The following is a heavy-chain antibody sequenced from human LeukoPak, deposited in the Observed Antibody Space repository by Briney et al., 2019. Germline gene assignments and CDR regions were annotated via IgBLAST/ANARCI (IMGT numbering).Heavy chain of an antibody. V-gene: IGHV3-48*02. Sequence: PGGSLRLSCTASGFTFSYYSMNWVRQAPGKGLEWVSYISSSSSTIYYADSVKGRFTISRDNAKNSLYLQMNSLRDEDTAVYYCARASFQRWLQLGGDWGQGALVTVSS. D-gene: IGHD5-24*01. J-gene: IGHJ4*02. CDR2: ISSSSSTI. CDR1: GFTFSYYS. CDR3: ARASFQRWLQLGGD.